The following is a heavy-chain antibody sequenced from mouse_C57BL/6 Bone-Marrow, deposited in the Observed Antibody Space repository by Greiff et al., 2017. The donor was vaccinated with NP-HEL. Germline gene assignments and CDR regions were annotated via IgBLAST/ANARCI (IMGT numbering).Heavy chain of an antibody. CDR3: APLYYYGSSYRYFDV. J-gene: IGHJ1*03. Sequence: VQLKQSGPVLVKPGASVKMSCKASGYTFTDYYMNWVKQSHGKSLEWIGVINPYNGGTSYNQKFKGKATLTVDKSSSTAYMELNSLTSEDSAVYYCAPLYYYGSSYRYFDVWGTGTTVTVSS. CDR1: GYTFTDYY. V-gene: IGHV1-19*01. CDR2: INPYNGGT. D-gene: IGHD1-1*01.